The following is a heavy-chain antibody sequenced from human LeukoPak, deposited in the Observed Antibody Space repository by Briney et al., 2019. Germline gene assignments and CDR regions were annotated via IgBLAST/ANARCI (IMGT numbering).Heavy chain of an antibody. CDR1: GGSISSYY. J-gene: IGHJ4*02. Sequence: SETLSLTCTVSGGSISSYYWSWIRQPPGKGLEWIGYIYYSGSTNYNPSLKSRVTISVDTSKNQFSLKLSSVTAADTAVYYCAGHYYDSSGYYYDYWGQGTLVTASS. D-gene: IGHD3-22*01. CDR2: IYYSGST. CDR3: AGHYYDSSGYYYDY. V-gene: IGHV4-59*01.